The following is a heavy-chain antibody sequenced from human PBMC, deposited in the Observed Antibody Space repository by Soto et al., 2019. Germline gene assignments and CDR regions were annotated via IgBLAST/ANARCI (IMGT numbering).Heavy chain of an antibody. J-gene: IGHJ4*02. V-gene: IGHV3-7*05. CDR3: ASSPTRVSGRVDY. CDR1: GFTFSSYW. Sequence: GGSLRLSCAASGFTFSSYWMSWVRQAPGKGLEWVANIKQDGSEKYYVDSVKGRFTISRDNAKNSLYLQMNSLRAEDTAVYYCASSPTRVSGRVDYWGQGTLVTVSS. D-gene: IGHD2-15*01. CDR2: IKQDGSEK.